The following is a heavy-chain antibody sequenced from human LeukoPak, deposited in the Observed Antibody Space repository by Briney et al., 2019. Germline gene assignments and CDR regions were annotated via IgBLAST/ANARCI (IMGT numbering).Heavy chain of an antibody. D-gene: IGHD3-22*01. V-gene: IGHV3-9*01. CDR2: IGWNSGSI. J-gene: IGHJ4*02. CDR1: GFTFNDYA. Sequence: QTGGSLRLSCAASGFTFNDYAMHWVRQAPGKGLEWVSGIGWNSGSIGYADSVKGRFTISRDNAKNSLYLQMNSLRPEDTALYYCARNFGGGDSSGPYYWGQGTLVTVSS. CDR3: ARNFGGGDSSGPYY.